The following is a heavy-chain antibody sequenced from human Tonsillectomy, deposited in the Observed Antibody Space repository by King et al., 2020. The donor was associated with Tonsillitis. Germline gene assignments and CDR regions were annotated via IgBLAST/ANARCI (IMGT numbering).Heavy chain of an antibody. D-gene: IGHD2-21*01. V-gene: IGHV4-59*01. CDR1: GGSISSYY. J-gene: IGHJ4*02. CDR2: IYYSGST. Sequence: VQLQESGPGLVKPSETLSLTCTVSGGSISSYYWSWIRQPPGKGLEWIGYIYYSGSTNYNPSLKSRVTISVDTSKNQFSLKLSSVTAADTAVYYCARGGVRFHYDYWGQGSLVTVSS. CDR3: ARGGVRFHYDY.